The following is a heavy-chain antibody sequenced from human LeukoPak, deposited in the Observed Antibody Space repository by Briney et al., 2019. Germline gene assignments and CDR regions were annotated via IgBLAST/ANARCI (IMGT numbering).Heavy chain of an antibody. CDR2: IYYSGST. CDR3: ARASGRYGGNSFDY. V-gene: IGHV4-39*07. CDR1: GGSISSSSYY. D-gene: IGHD4-23*01. Sequence: SPSETLSLTCTVSGGSISSSSYYWGWIRQPPGKGLEWIGSIYYSGSTYYNPSLKSRVTISVDTSKNQFSLRLSSVTAADTAVYYCARASGRYGGNSFDYWGQGTLVTVSS. J-gene: IGHJ4*02.